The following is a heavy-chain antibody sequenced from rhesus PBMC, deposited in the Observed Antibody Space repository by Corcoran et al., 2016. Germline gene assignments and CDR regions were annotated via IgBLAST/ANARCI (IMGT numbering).Heavy chain of an antibody. CDR1: GGSISSSY. V-gene: IGHV4-169*02. Sequence: QLQLQESGPGLVKPSETLSVTCAVSGGSISSSYWSWIRQAPGKGRGWIGVIYGSGKSPNYNPGLKVRVTLSVDTSKNQLSLKLSAVTAADTAVYYCASAGYGSHRFDVWGPGVLVTVSS. J-gene: IGHJ5-1*01. CDR2: IYGSGKSP. D-gene: IGHD4-29*01. CDR3: ASAGYGSHRFDV.